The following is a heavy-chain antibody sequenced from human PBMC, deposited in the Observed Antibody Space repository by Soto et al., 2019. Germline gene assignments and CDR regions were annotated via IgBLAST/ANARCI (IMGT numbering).Heavy chain of an antibody. CDR1: GDAISNYY. J-gene: IGHJ4*02. D-gene: IGHD1-20*01. Sequence: SENQSLTCTVSGDAISNYYWSWIRQTPGRGLEWIGCVHESGSTDYNPSLKGRVTISLHTSKSQFSLSLRSATAADTATYYCARGTRALITSFFAYWGQG. CDR2: VHESGST. CDR3: ARGTRALITSFFAY. V-gene: IGHV4-59*01.